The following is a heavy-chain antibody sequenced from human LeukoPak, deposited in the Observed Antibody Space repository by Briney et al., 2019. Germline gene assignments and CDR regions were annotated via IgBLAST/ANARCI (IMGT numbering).Heavy chain of an antibody. Sequence: GGSLRLSCAASGFTFSSCGMHWVRQAPGKGLEWVAVVSYDGSNKYYIDSVKGRFTISRDNSKNTLYLQMNSLRVEDTAVYYCAKDRGYDLGPDYWGQGTLVTVSS. CDR1: GFTFSSCG. J-gene: IGHJ4*02. CDR3: AKDRGYDLGPDY. CDR2: VSYDGSNK. D-gene: IGHD5-12*01. V-gene: IGHV3-30*18.